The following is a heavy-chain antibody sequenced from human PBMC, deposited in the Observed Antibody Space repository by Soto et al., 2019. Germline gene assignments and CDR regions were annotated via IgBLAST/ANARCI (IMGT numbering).Heavy chain of an antibody. CDR1: GFTFSSYA. Sequence: QVQLVESGGGVVQPGRSLRLSCAASGFTFSSYAMHWVRQAPGKGLEWVAVISYDGSNKYYADSVKGRFTISRDNSKNTLYLQMNSLRAEDTAVYYCARDFGYSSSFLGGGYFDLWGRGTLVTVSS. CDR3: ARDFGYSSSFLGGGYFDL. J-gene: IGHJ2*01. V-gene: IGHV3-30-3*01. D-gene: IGHD6-6*01. CDR2: ISYDGSNK.